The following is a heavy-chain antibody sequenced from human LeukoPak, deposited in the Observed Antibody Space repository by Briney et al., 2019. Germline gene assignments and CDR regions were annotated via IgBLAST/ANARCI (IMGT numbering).Heavy chain of an antibody. J-gene: IGHJ2*01. CDR1: GASISDLGYY. CDR2: FDYRGAT. CDR3: ARSDYDTSKFDL. Sequence: SETLSLTCTVSGASISDLGYYWSWIRQRPGEGLEWIGFFDYRGATYYNPSLKSRLTISLDTSKNQFSLNLSSVTAADTAVYYCARSDYDTSKFDLWGRGTLVTVSS. V-gene: IGHV4-31*03. D-gene: IGHD3-22*01.